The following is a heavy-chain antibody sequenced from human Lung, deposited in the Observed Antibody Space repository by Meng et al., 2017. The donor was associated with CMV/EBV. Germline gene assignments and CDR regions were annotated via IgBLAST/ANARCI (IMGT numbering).Heavy chain of an antibody. CDR2: IYYSGST. D-gene: IGHD5-12*01. V-gene: IGHV4-39*01. Sequence: SETLSLTCTVSGGSISSSSYYWGWIRQPPGKGLEWIGSIYYSGSTYYNPSLKSRVTISVDTSKNQFSLKLSSVTAADTAVYYCASGYDLRFDDWGQGTLVTVSS. CDR1: GGSISSSSYY. CDR3: ASGYDLRFDD. J-gene: IGHJ4*02.